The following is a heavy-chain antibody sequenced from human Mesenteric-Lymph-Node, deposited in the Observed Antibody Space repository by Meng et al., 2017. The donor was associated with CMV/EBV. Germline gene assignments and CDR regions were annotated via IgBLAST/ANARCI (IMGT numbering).Heavy chain of an antibody. CDR3: AKFVRNQWYFDL. J-gene: IGHJ2*01. D-gene: IGHD1-14*01. Sequence: VSGDSIGRGAEHGSWISQYRGKGLGGIAYITNSGTTYDNPNLRSRVSVSVDMSKNHFSLKLRYVTAADTAVYYCAKFVRNQWYFDLWGRGTLVTVSS. CDR1: GDSIGRGAEH. V-gene: IGHV4-30-4*01. CDR2: ITNSGTT.